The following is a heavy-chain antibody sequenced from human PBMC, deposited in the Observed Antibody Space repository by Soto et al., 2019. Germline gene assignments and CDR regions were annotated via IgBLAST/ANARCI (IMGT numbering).Heavy chain of an antibody. Sequence: QVQLVESGGGVVQPGRSLRLSCAASGFTFSSYAIHWVRQAPGKGLEWVAIISYDGRNEYYADSVRGRFTISRDNSKNTLYLQMNSLRTEDTAVYYCARDSPSSGGNSGYFDLWGRGTLVTVSS. CDR3: ARDSPSSGGNSGYFDL. CDR1: GFTFSSYA. D-gene: IGHD2-21*02. V-gene: IGHV3-30*14. J-gene: IGHJ2*01. CDR2: ISYDGRNE.